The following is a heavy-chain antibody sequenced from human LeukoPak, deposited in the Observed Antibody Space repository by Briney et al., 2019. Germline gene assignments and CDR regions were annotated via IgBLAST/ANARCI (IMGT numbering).Heavy chain of an antibody. D-gene: IGHD3-22*01. V-gene: IGHV5-51*01. CDR1: GYSFTSYW. Sequence: GESLQISCKGSGYSFTSYWIGWVRPLPGKGLEWMGIIYPGDYDTRYSPSFQGQVTISADKSISTAYLQWSSLKASDTAMYYCARHASNYDSSGPPDYWGQGTLVTVSS. CDR2: IYPGDYDT. CDR3: ARHASNYDSSGPPDY. J-gene: IGHJ4*02.